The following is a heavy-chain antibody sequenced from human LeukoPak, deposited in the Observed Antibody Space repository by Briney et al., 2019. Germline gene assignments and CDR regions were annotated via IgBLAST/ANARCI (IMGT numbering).Heavy chain of an antibody. V-gene: IGHV1-18*01. J-gene: IGHJ4*02. CDR2: ISAYNGNT. D-gene: IGHD1-26*01. Sequence: GASVKVSCKASGYTFTSYAMNWVRQAPGQGLEWMGWISAYNGNTNYAQKLQGGVTMTTDTSTSTAYMELRSLRSEDTAVYYCLSGSYYGSTFDYWGQGTLVTVSS. CDR1: GYTFTSYA. CDR3: LSGSYYGSTFDY.